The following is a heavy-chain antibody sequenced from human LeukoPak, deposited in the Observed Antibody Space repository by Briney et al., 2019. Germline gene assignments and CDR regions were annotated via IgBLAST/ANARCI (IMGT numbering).Heavy chain of an antibody. D-gene: IGHD3-3*01. V-gene: IGHV1-8*01. CDR1: GYTFTSYD. CDR2: MNPNSGNT. Sequence: ASVKVSCKASGYTFTSYDINWVRQATGQGLEWMGWMNPNSGNTGYAQQFQGRVTMTRNTSISTAYMELSSLRSEDTAVYYCARFLGDYYYYYGMDVWGQGTTVTVSS. CDR3: ARFLGDYYYYYGMDV. J-gene: IGHJ6*02.